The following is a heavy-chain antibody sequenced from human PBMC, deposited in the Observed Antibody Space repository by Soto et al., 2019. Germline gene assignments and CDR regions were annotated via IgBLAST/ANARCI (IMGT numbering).Heavy chain of an antibody. CDR3: ARARYSYGYVSDY. Sequence: ASLKVSCKDSGYTFTRYYMHWVRQAPVQGLEWMGWVNPNSGGTNYAQKFQGWVTMTRDTSISTAYMELSRLRSDDTAVYYCARARYSYGYVSDYWGQGTLVTVSS. J-gene: IGHJ4*02. D-gene: IGHD5-18*01. CDR1: GYTFTRYY. CDR2: VNPNSGGT. V-gene: IGHV1-2*04.